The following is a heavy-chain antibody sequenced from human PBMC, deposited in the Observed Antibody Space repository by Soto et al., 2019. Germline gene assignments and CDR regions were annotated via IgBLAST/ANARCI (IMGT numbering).Heavy chain of an antibody. V-gene: IGHV3-30-3*01. D-gene: IGHD4-17*01. CDR1: GFTFSSYA. J-gene: IGHJ4*02. CDR2: ISYDGSNK. Sequence: GGSLRLSCAASGFTFSSYAMHWVRQAPGKGLEWVAVISYDGSNKYYADSVKGRFTISRDNSKNTLYLQMNSLRAEDTAVYYCARDGGDYVSGFDYWGQGTLVTVPS. CDR3: ARDGGDYVSGFDY.